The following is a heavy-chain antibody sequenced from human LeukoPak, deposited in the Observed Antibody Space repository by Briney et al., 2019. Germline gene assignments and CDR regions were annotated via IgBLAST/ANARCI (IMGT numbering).Heavy chain of an antibody. J-gene: IGHJ6*03. CDR3: ARWGLVAPGTYYYYYMDV. V-gene: IGHV1-18*01. CDR1: GYTFTNYG. D-gene: IGHD2-2*01. CDR2: INAYNGDT. Sequence: ASVKVSCKASGYTFTNYGVSWVRQAPGQGLERMGWINAYNGDTHYAQNLQGRLTMTTDTSTSMAFMELRSLRPDDTAVYFCARWGLVAPGTYYYYYMDVWGRGTTVTVSS.